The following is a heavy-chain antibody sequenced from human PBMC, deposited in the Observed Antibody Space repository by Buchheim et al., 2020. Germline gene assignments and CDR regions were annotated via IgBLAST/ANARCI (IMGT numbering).Heavy chain of an antibody. CDR2: ISGHGNAI. Sequence: QVQLVESGGGVVQPGRSLRLSCTASGFIFSTYSIHWVRQAPGKGLEWVAVISGHGNAIFYLDSVKGRFTISRANSKNTLYLQMNGLTTDDAAVYYCAREDGFKGSLDYWGQGT. CDR3: AREDGFKGSLDY. CDR1: GFIFSTYS. D-gene: IGHD5-24*01. J-gene: IGHJ4*02. V-gene: IGHV3-30*04.